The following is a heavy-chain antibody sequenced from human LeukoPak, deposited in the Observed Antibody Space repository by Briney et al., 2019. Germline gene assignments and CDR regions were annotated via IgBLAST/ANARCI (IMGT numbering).Heavy chain of an antibody. Sequence: ASVKVSCKASNYNFNSYGISWVRQAPGQGLEWMGWISPYNGNTNYAQKVHDRFTMTADTSTNTVYMELRSLRSDDTAMYYCARKDYLMGFADYWGQGTLVTVSS. J-gene: IGHJ4*02. CDR2: ISPYNGNT. CDR3: ARKDYLMGFADY. V-gene: IGHV1-18*01. D-gene: IGHD4/OR15-4a*01. CDR1: NYNFNSYG.